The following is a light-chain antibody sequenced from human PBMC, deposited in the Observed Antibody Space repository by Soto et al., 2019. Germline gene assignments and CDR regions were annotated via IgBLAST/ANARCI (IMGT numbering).Light chain of an antibody. V-gene: IGKV3-11*01. CDR1: QSVDSNY. CDR3: QQRYNWPLT. Sequence: EIVLTQSPGTLSLSPGEEATLSCRASQSVDSNYLAWYPQKPGQTPRLLIYGASNGATGTPARFSGDGSGTDFTLTISSLEPEDFEVYYCQQRYNWPLTFGGGTKVDIK. CDR2: GAS. J-gene: IGKJ4*01.